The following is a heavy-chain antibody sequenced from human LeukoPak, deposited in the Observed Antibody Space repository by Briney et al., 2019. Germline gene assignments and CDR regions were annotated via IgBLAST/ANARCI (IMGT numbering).Heavy chain of an antibody. Sequence: GGSLRVSCAASGFTVSSNFMSWVRQAPGKGVECVSVIYSRGGTYYADSVQGRFTISREASKNTLFLQLNRLRDDDTAVYYCARKTDSSGSGDYWGQGTLVTVSS. V-gene: IGHV3-53*01. CDR2: IYSRGGT. CDR3: ARKTDSSGSGDY. CDR1: GFTVSSNF. J-gene: IGHJ4*02. D-gene: IGHD3-22*01.